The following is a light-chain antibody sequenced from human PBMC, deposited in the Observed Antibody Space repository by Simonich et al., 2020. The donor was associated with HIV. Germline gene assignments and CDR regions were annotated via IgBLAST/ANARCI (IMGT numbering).Light chain of an antibody. CDR1: QSLLHSDGKTF. CDR3: QQYYSTPYT. V-gene: IGKV2D-29*02. J-gene: IGKJ2*01. CDR2: EVS. Sequence: DIVVTQTPLSLSVTPGQPASISCKSSQSLLHSDGKTFLYWYLQKPGQSPQLLIYEVSNRFSGVPDRFSGSGSGTDFTLTISSLQAEDVTVYYCQQYYSTPYTFGQGTKLEIK.